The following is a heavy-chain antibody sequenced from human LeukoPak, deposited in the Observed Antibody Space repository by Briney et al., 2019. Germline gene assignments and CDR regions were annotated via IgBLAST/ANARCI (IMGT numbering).Heavy chain of an antibody. D-gene: IGHD2-2*01. J-gene: IGHJ6*03. CDR2: ISAYNGNT. Sequence: ASVKVSCKAYGYTFTSYGISWVRQAPGQGLEWMGWISAYNGNTNYAQKLQGRVTMTTDTSTSTAYMELRSLRSDDTAVYYCAKMSRGIVVVPAAPGAFYYMDVRGKGTTVTVSS. CDR3: AKMSRGIVVVPAAPGAFYYMDV. CDR1: GYTFTSYG. V-gene: IGHV1-18*01.